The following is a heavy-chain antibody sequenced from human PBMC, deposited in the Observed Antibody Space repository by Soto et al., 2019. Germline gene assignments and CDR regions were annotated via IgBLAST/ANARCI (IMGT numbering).Heavy chain of an antibody. D-gene: IGHD2-2*01. CDR1: GGSISSGGYS. V-gene: IGHV4-30-2*01. CDR2: IYHSGST. J-gene: IGHJ6*01. CDR3: ARFGRAAASFYYYYGMDV. Sequence: SETLSLTCAVSGGSISSGGYSWSWIRQPPGKGLEWIGYIYHSGSTYYNPSLKSRVTISVDRSKNQFSLKLSSVTAADTAVYYCARFGRAAASFYYYYGMDVWGQGTTVTVSS.